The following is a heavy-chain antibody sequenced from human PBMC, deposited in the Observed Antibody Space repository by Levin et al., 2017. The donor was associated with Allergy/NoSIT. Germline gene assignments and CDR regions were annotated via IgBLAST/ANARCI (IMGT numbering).Heavy chain of an antibody. D-gene: IGHD2-2*01. CDR3: ARDGPDRQLPADY. J-gene: IGHJ4*02. Sequence: GGSLRLSCKASGYTFTSYYMHWVRQAPGQGLEWMGIINPSGGSTSYAQKFQGRVTMTRDTSTSTVYMELSSLRSEDTAVYCCARDGPDRQLPADYWGQGTLVTVSS. CDR2: INPSGGST. V-gene: IGHV1-46*01. CDR1: GYTFTSYY.